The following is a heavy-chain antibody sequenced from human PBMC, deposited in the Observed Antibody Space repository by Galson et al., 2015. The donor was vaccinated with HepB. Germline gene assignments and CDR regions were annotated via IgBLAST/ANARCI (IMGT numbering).Heavy chain of an antibody. Sequence: SLRLSCAASGFTFSSYTMNWVRQAPGKGLEWVAFIWYDGRNKYYADSVKGRFTISRDNSKNTLYLQMNSLRAEDTAVYYCVRDRPTEYYCDSYGYAYYFDYWGQGTLVTVSS. CDR1: GFTFSSYT. V-gene: IGHV3-33*08. J-gene: IGHJ4*02. CDR2: IWYDGRNK. D-gene: IGHD3-22*01. CDR3: VRDRPTEYYCDSYGYAYYFDY.